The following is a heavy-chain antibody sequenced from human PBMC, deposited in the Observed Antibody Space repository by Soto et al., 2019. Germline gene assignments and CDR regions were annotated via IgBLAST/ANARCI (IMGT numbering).Heavy chain of an antibody. D-gene: IGHD3-22*01. J-gene: IGHJ3*02. CDR2: FDPEDGET. CDR3: ATVYDSSGYYYAFDI. Sequence: GASVKVSCKVSGYTLTELSMHWVRQAPGKGLEWMGGFDPEDGETIYAQKFQGRVTMTEDTSTDTAYMELSSLRSEDTAVYYCATVYDSSGYYYAFDIWGQGTTVTVSS. CDR1: GYTLTELS. V-gene: IGHV1-24*01.